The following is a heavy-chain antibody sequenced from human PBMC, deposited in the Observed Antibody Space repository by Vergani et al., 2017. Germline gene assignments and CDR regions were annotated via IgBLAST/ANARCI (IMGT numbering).Heavy chain of an antibody. V-gene: IGHV5-51*01. CDR2: IHPADSDT. D-gene: IGHD3-22*01. CDR3: ARLYGRDSSGSKYCDY. J-gene: IGHJ4*02. Sequence: EVQLVQSGAEVKKPGAALKISCQISGYSFTNYWIGWVRQMPGKGLEWMGIIHPADSDTRYSPSFQGQVTISVDKSISTAYLQRSSLRASDSAMYYCARLYGRDSSGSKYCDYWGQGTLVTVSS. CDR1: GYSFTNYW.